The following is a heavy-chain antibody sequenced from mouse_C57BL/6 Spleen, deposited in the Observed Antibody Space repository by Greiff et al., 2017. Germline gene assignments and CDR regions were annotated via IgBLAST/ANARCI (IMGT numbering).Heavy chain of an antibody. CDR2: IDPEDGET. D-gene: IGHD1-1*01. Sequence: EVKVVESGAELVKPGASVKLSCTASGFNIKDYYMHWVKQRTEQGLEWIGRIDPEDGETKYAPKFQGKATITADTSSNTAYLQLSSLTSEDTAVYYCARDYYGSKPPWFAYWGQGTLVTVSA. CDR3: ARDYYGSKPPWFAY. CDR1: GFNIKDYY. J-gene: IGHJ3*01. V-gene: IGHV14-2*01.